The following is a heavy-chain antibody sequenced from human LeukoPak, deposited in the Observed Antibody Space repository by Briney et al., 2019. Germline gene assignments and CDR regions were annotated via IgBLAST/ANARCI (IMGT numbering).Heavy chain of an antibody. CDR2: ISGSGGST. CDR1: GFTFSSYA. D-gene: IGHD7-27*01. CDR3: AKLTGDFDY. Sequence: PGGSLRLSCAASGFTFSSYAMSWVRQAPGKGLEWVSAISGSGGSTNYADSVKGRFTISRDNSENTLYLHMNSLRADDTAVYYCAKLTGDFDYWGQGTLVTVSS. V-gene: IGHV3-23*01. J-gene: IGHJ4*02.